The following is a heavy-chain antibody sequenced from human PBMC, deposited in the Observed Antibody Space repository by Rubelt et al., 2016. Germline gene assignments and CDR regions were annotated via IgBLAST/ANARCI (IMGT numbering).Heavy chain of an antibody. CDR2: IYSIGSP. Sequence: QVQLQESGPGLVKPSETLSLTCTVSGGSISSYYWSWIRQPPGKGLEWIGFIYSIGSPNYNPSLTSRVTISVEPSKNQFSRKRSSVTAADTAVYYCARPSSSGSYGYWGQGTLVTVSS. V-gene: IGHV4-59*08. J-gene: IGHJ4*02. D-gene: IGHD1-26*01. CDR1: GGSISSYY. CDR3: ARPSSSGSYGY.